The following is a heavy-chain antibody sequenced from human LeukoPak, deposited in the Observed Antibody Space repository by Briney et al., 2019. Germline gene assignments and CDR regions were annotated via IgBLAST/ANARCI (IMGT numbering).Heavy chain of an antibody. Sequence: PGGSLRLSCAASGFTFTSYAMTWVRQAPGKGLEWVSTISGNSHIAYYADSVKGRFTISRDTSKNTLYLQMNSLRAEDTAMYYCAKHVGSVYQLQLDYWGQGTLVTVSS. J-gene: IGHJ4*02. CDR2: ISGNSHIA. V-gene: IGHV3-23*01. CDR1: GFTFTSYA. D-gene: IGHD2-2*01. CDR3: AKHVGSVYQLQLDY.